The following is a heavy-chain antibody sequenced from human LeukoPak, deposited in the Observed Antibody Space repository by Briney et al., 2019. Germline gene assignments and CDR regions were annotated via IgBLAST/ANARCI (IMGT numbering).Heavy chain of an antibody. D-gene: IGHD2-15*01. CDR2: INPNSGGT. CDR1: GYTFTGYY. Sequence: ASVKVSCKASGYTFTGYYIYWVRQAPGQGLEWMGWINPNSGGTNYAQKFQGRVTMTRDTSINTAHMALSRLRSDDTAVYYCAATCSGGRCYSGDSWGRGTLVSVSS. V-gene: IGHV1-2*02. J-gene: IGHJ4*02. CDR3: AATCSGGRCYSGDS.